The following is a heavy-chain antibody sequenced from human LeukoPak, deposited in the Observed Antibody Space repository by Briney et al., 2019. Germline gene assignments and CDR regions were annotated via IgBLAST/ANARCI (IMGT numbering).Heavy chain of an antibody. V-gene: IGHV3-48*03. CDR2: ISSSGSTI. J-gene: IGHJ4*02. Sequence: GGSLRLSCAASGFSFSSYEVNWVRQAPGEGLEWVSYISSSGSTIYYADSVKGRFTISRDNSKNTLYLQMNTLRAEDTALYYCAKGEYTSSLYFDSWGQGTLVTVSS. D-gene: IGHD6-13*01. CDR1: GFSFSSYE. CDR3: AKGEYTSSLYFDS.